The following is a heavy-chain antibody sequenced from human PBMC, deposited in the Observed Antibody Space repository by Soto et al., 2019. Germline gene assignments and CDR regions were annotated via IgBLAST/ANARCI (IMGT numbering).Heavy chain of an antibody. Sequence: QITLKESGPTLVKPTQTLTLTCTFSGFSLSTSGVGVGWIRQPPGKALEFLALIYWGDDKRYSPSLKSRLTITQDTSKNQVVLTMTNVDPMDTATYYSAHTERYGHGFSLDYWGQGTLVTVSS. CDR2: IYWGDDK. V-gene: IGHV2-5*02. CDR1: GFSLSTSGVG. D-gene: IGHD5-18*01. J-gene: IGHJ4*02. CDR3: AHTERYGHGFSLDY.